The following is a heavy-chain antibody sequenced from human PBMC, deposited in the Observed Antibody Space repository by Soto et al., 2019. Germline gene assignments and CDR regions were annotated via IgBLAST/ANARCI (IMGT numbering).Heavy chain of an antibody. D-gene: IGHD3-10*01. CDR1: GYTLTELS. V-gene: IGHV1-24*01. Sequence: ASVKVSCKVSGYTLTELSMHWVRQAPGKGLEWMGGFDPEDGETIYAQKFQGRVTMTEDTSTDTAYMELSSLRSEDTAVYYCATSQSATMVRGVKFWCDPWGQGTLVTVSS. J-gene: IGHJ5*02. CDR2: FDPEDGET. CDR3: ATSQSATMVRGVKFWCDP.